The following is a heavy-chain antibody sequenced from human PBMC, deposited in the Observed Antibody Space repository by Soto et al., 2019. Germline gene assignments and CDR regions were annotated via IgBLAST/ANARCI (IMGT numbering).Heavy chain of an antibody. J-gene: IGHJ4*02. V-gene: IGHV1-3*01. Sequence: ASVKVSCKASGYTFTSYAMHWVRQAPGQGLEWMGWINADNGNTKYSQKLQGRVTMTRDTSTSTAYMELRSLRSDDTAVYYCARDSPWLPHWGQGTLVTVSS. CDR3: ARDSPWLPH. CDR2: INADNGNT. D-gene: IGHD5-12*01. CDR1: GYTFTSYA.